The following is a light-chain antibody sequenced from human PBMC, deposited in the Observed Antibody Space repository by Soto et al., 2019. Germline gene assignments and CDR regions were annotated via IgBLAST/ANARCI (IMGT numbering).Light chain of an antibody. CDR3: HQFGSSLWT. V-gene: IGKV3-20*01. J-gene: IGKJ1*01. Sequence: VLTQSPGTLSLSPGERATLSCGASQSVDSRYLAWYQQKPGQTPRLLIFATSSRATGIPDRFSGSGSGTDFPLTISRLEPEDSAMYYCHQFGSSLWTFGHGTKVEIK. CDR1: QSVDSRY. CDR2: ATS.